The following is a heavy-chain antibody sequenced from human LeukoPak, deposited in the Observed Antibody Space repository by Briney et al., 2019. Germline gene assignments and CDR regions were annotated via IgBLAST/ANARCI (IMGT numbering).Heavy chain of an antibody. J-gene: IGHJ4*02. D-gene: IGHD5-18*01. CDR3: TTSGYSYGYDLDY. CDR2: IKSKTDGGTT. V-gene: IGHV3-15*01. Sequence: GGSLRLSCAASGFTFSNAWMSWVRQAPGKGLEWVGRIKSKTDGGTTDYAAPVKGRFTISRDDSKNTLYLQMNSLKTEDTAVYYCTTSGYSYGYDLDYWGQGTLVTVSS. CDR1: GFTFSNAW.